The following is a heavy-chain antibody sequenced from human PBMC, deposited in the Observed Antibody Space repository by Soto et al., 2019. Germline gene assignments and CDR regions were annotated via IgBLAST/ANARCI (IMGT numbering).Heavy chain of an antibody. D-gene: IGHD1-26*01. CDR1: GFTFSGYT. J-gene: IGHJ4*02. V-gene: IGHV3-21*01. CDR2: ISSSSIYI. Sequence: EVQLVESGGGLVKPGGSLRVSCAASGFTFSGYTMNWVRQAPGKGLEWVSSISSSSIYIYYADSVKGRFTISRDNAKNSLYLQMNSLRDADTAVYYCATGSGSYSNWGQGTLVTVSS. CDR3: ATGSGSYSN.